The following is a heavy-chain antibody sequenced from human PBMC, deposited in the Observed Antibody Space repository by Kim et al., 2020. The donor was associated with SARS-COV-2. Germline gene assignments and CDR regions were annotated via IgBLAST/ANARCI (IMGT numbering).Heavy chain of an antibody. D-gene: IGHD6-6*01. CDR3: ARDLAARLSGDAFDI. Sequence: DSVKGRFTISRDNAKNSLYLQMNSLRAEDTAVYYCARDLAARLSGDAFDIWGQGTLVTVSS. V-gene: IGHV3-21*01. J-gene: IGHJ3*02.